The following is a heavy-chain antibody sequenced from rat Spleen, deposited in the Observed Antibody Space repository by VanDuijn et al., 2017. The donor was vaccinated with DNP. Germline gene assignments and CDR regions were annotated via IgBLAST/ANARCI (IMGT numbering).Heavy chain of an antibody. CDR1: GYSITSSYR. CDR3: ARWSDYFDY. J-gene: IGHJ2*01. CDR2: INSAGNT. D-gene: IGHD4-2*01. V-gene: IGHV3-3*01. Sequence: EVQLQESGPGLVKPSQSLSLTCSVTGYSITSSYRWNWIRKFPGNKLEWMGYINSAGNTHYNPSLKSRISITRDTSKNQFFLHLNSVTTEDTATYYCARWSDYFDYWGQGVMVTVSS.